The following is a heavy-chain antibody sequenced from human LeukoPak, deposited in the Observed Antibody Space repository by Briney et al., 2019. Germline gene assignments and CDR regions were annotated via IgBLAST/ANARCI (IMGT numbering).Heavy chain of an antibody. V-gene: IGHV3-30-3*01. CDR1: GFTFSSYA. Sequence: GGSLRLSCAASGFTFSSYAMHWVRQAPGKGLEWVAVISYDGSNKYYADSVKDRFTISRDNSKNTLYLQMNSLIAEDTAVYYCARDKNKIVVVIPFDYWGQGTLVTVSS. CDR2: ISYDGSNK. CDR3: ARDKNKIVVVIPFDY. D-gene: IGHD3-22*01. J-gene: IGHJ4*02.